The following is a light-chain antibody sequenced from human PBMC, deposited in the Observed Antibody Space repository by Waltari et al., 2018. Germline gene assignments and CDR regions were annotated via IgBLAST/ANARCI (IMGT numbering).Light chain of an antibody. CDR3: QQYYNWPYT. J-gene: IGKJ2*01. Sequence: IVMTQSPATLSVSPGERATLSCRASQSVDSNLAWYQQKPGQPPRLLLYGASTRATGVPARFSGSGSGTEFNLTISSLQSADFAVYYCQQYYNWPYTFGQGTKLEIK. CDR1: QSVDSN. CDR2: GAS. V-gene: IGKV3-15*01.